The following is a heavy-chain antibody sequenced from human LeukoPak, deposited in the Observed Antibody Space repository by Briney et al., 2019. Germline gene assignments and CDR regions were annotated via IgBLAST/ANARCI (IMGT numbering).Heavy chain of an antibody. V-gene: IGHV3-48*04. J-gene: IGHJ4*02. Sequence: PGGSLRLSCAASGFTFRSYSMNWVRQAPGKGLEWVSYISSSGGTIYYADSVKGRFTISRDNAKNSLYLQMNSLRAEDTAVYYCARGYNTGGWYGSDYWGQGTLVTVSS. CDR1: GFTFRSYS. CDR3: ARGYNTGGWYGSDY. D-gene: IGHD6-19*01. CDR2: ISSSGGTI.